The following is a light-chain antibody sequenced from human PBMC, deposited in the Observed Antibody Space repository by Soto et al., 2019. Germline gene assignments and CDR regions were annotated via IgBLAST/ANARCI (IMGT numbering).Light chain of an antibody. V-gene: IGLV2-18*01. CDR3: SLYTSSGTYV. Sequence: QSALAQPPSVSGSPGQSVTISCAGTSNDVGSFNRVSWYQKTPGTAPKVVIYEVSNRPSGVPDRFSGSRSGGTASLTISGLQAEDEANYYCSLYTSSGTYVFGTGTKVTVL. J-gene: IGLJ1*01. CDR1: SNDVGSFNR. CDR2: EVS.